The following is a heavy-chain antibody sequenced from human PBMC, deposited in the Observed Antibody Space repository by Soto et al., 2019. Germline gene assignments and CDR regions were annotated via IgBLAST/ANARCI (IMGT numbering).Heavy chain of an antibody. V-gene: IGHV4-31*03. CDR2: IYYSGST. CDR1: GGSISSGGYY. CDR3: ARSRHGIGGITGTTNFDY. J-gene: IGHJ4*02. D-gene: IGHD1-7*01. Sequence: PSETLSLTSTVSGGSISSGGYYWSWIRQHPGKGLEWIGYIYYSGSTYYNPSLKSRVTISVDTSKNQFSLKLSSVTAADTAVYYCARSRHGIGGITGTTNFDYWGQGTLVTVSS.